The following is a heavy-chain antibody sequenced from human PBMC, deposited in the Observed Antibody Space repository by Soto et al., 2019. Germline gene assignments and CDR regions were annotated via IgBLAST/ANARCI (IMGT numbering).Heavy chain of an antibody. V-gene: IGHV1-46*03. CDR1: GYTFTSYY. D-gene: IGHD3-10*01. CDR2: INPSGGST. Sequence: QVQLVQSGAEVKKPGASVKVSCKASGYTFTSYYMHWVRQAPGQGLEWMGIINPSGGSTSYAQKFQGRVTMTRDTSTSTVYMELSSLRSEDTAVYYCARDPTMVRADNWFDPWGQGTLVTVSS. CDR3: ARDPTMVRADNWFDP. J-gene: IGHJ5*02.